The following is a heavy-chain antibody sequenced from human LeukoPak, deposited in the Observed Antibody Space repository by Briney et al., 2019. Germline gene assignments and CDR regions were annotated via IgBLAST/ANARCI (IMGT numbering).Heavy chain of an antibody. Sequence: GGSLRLSCAASGFTFSDYWMTWVRQAPGKGLEWVANINQYGREIHYLDSVKGRFTISRDNAKNSLFLQMNSLRVEDTAVYYCARDYTGTFDYWGQGTLVTVSS. J-gene: IGHJ4*02. CDR1: GFTFSDYW. CDR2: INQYGREI. D-gene: IGHD2-8*02. CDR3: ARDYTGTFDY. V-gene: IGHV3-7*01.